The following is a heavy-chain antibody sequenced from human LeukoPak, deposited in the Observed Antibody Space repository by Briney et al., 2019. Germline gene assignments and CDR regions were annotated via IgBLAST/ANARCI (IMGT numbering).Heavy chain of an antibody. Sequence: PGGSLRLSCAASGFTFSSYSMNWVRQAPGKGLEWVSSISSSSSYIYYADSVKGRFTISRDHAKNSLYLQMNSLRAEDTAVYYCARDKGHIVATPRHGMDVWGQGTTVTVSS. CDR2: ISSSSSYI. J-gene: IGHJ6*02. V-gene: IGHV3-21*01. D-gene: IGHD5-12*01. CDR3: ARDKGHIVATPRHGMDV. CDR1: GFTFSSYS.